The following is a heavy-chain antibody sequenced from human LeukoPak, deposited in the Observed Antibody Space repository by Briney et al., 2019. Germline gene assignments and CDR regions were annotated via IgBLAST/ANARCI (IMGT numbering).Heavy chain of an antibody. CDR2: ITPSGGST. CDR1: GYTFTDYY. J-gene: IGHJ6*02. V-gene: IGHV1-46*01. CDR3: ARGTYYYGLDV. Sequence: ASVKVSCKASGYTFTDYYMHWVRQAPGQGLEWMGIITPSGGSTSYAQKFQGRVSMTRDSPTTTVYMELSSLRSEDTAVYYCARGTYYYGLDVWGQGTTVTVSS.